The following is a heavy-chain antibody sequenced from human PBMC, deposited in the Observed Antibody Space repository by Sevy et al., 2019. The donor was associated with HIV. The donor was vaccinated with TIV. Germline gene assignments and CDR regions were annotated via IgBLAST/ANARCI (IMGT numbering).Heavy chain of an antibody. CDR1: GFTFSNAW. D-gene: IGHD1-1*01. Sequence: GVSLRLSCAASGFTFSNAWMSWVRQAPGKGLEWVGRIKSKTDGGTRDFAAPVKGRFSISRDDSKNTVYLQMDSLKDEDTGLYFCACGIGTSDFDNWGQGTLVTVSS. J-gene: IGHJ4*02. CDR3: ACGIGTSDFDN. V-gene: IGHV3-15*01. CDR2: IKSKTDGGTR.